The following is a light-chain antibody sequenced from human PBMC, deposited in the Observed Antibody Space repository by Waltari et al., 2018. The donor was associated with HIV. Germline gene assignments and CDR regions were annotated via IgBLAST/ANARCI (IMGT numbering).Light chain of an antibody. CDR2: GAS. CDR3: QQYRGT. J-gene: IGKJ1*01. CDR1: QRLSSN. Sequence: EIVMTQSPATLSVSLGERATLSCRASQRLSSNLAWFQQKPAQAPRLLIYGASTRATGVPARFSGSGSGTEFTLTISSLQSEDFAVYYCQQYRGTFGQGTKVEIK. V-gene: IGKV3-15*01.